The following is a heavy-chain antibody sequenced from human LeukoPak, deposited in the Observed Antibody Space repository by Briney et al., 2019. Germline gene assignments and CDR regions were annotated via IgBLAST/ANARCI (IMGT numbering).Heavy chain of an antibody. CDR2: ISSSGSTI. CDR1: GFTFSDYY. CDR3: AREGVVVPPYNMDV. Sequence: GGSLRLSCAASGFTFSDYYMSWIRQAPGKGLEWVSYISSSGSTIYYADSVKGRFTISRDNAKNSLYLQMNGLRAEDTAVYYCAREGVVVPPYNMDVWGKGTTVTISS. V-gene: IGHV3-11*04. D-gene: IGHD2-2*01. J-gene: IGHJ6*03.